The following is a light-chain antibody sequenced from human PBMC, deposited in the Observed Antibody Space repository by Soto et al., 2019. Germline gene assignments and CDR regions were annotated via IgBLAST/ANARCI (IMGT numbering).Light chain of an antibody. CDR1: SSNIGSNT. CDR2: SNN. V-gene: IGLV1-44*01. Sequence: QSVLTQPPSASGTPGQRVTISCSGSSSNIGSNTVNWYQQLPGTAPKLLIYSNNQRPSGVPDRFSGSKSGTSASLAISGLQSEDEADYYCAAWDHSLNEVVFGGGTKVTVL. CDR3: AAWDHSLNEVV. J-gene: IGLJ2*01.